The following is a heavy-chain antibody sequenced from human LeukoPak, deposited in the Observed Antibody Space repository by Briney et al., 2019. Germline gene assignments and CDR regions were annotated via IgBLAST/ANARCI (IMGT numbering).Heavy chain of an antibody. CDR1: GFTFSSYS. Sequence: PGGSLRLSCAASGFTFSSYSMNWVRQAPGKGLEWVSSISSSSSYIYYADSVMGRFTISRDSAKNSLYLQMNSLRAEDTAVYYCARDLTYSSSWYVADTTYYYYGMDVWGQGTTVTVSS. J-gene: IGHJ6*02. CDR3: ARDLTYSSSWYVADTTYYYYGMDV. V-gene: IGHV3-21*01. D-gene: IGHD6-13*01. CDR2: ISSSSSYI.